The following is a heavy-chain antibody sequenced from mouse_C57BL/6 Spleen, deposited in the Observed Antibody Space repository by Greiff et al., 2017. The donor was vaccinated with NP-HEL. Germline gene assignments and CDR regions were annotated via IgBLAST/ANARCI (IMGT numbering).Heavy chain of an antibody. V-gene: IGHV1-50*01. J-gene: IGHJ4*01. D-gene: IGHD2-3*01. CDR2: IDPSDSYT. Sequence: QVQLQQPGAELVKPGASVKLSCKASGYTFTSYWMQWVKQRPGQGLEWIGEIDPSDSYTNYNQKFKGKATLTVDTSSSTAYMQLSSLTSEDSAVYYCARGGDGYYYAMDYWGQGTSVTVSS. CDR3: ARGGDGYYYAMDY. CDR1: GYTFTSYW.